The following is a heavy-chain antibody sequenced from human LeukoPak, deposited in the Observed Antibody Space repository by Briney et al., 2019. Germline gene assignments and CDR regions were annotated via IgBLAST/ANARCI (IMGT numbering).Heavy chain of an antibody. CDR2: ISGSGGST. D-gene: IGHD3-10*01. CDR1: GFTFSSYA. J-gene: IGHJ6*03. Sequence: GGSLRLSCAASGFTFSSYAMSWVRQAPGKGLEWVSAISGSGGSTYYADSVKGRFTISRDNSKNTLYLQMNSLRAEDTAVYYCAKGAVPMVRDSQGYYYYYMDVWGKGTTVTISS. V-gene: IGHV3-23*01. CDR3: AKGAVPMVRDSQGYYYYYMDV.